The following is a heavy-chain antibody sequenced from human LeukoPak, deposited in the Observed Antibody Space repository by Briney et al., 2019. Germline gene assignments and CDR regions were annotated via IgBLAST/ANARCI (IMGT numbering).Heavy chain of an antibody. CDR3: ARVAIAAAGIPPYFDY. Sequence: GASVTDSSMASRYTFTSYYIHWVRQTPGQGLEWMGLINPSGGSRSYAQKFQGRVTMTGDASTSTVYMELSSLRSEDTAVYYCARVAIAAAGIPPYFDYWGQGTLVTVSS. CDR2: INPSGGSR. D-gene: IGHD6-13*01. V-gene: IGHV1-46*01. J-gene: IGHJ4*02. CDR1: RYTFTSYY.